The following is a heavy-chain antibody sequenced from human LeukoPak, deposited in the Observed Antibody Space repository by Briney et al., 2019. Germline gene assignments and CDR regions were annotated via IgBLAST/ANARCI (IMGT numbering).Heavy chain of an antibody. J-gene: IGHJ6*02. Sequence: SQTLSLTCAISGDSVSTYSAAWSWIRQSPSRGLEWLGRTYYRSRWYNDYAVSVKSRITIKSDTSKNQFSLQLNSVTPEDTAVYYCARDRDLGNYYDGMVVWGQGTTATVSS. CDR3: ARDRDLGNYYDGMVV. CDR2: TYYRSRWYN. D-gene: IGHD7-27*01. V-gene: IGHV6-1*01. CDR1: GDSVSTYSAA.